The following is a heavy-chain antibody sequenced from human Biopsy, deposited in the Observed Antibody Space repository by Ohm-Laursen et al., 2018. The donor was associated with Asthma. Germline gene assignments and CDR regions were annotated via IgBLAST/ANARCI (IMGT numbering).Heavy chain of an antibody. D-gene: IGHD6-19*01. Sequence: SLRLSCAASGFTFSSSAMSWVRQAPGKELERVSAITGSGGTTYYADSVRGRFTISRDNSKSTLFLQMDSLSAEDTAVYYCAKDFRGIAVAGDRGFDYWGQGTLVTVSS. CDR2: ITGSGGTT. CDR1: GFTFSSSA. CDR3: AKDFRGIAVAGDRGFDY. J-gene: IGHJ4*02. V-gene: IGHV3-23*01.